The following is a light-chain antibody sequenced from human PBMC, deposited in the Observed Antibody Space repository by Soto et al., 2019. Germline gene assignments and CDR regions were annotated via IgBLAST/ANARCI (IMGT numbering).Light chain of an antibody. CDR1: LSLSSY. CDR3: QQRSYWLWT. V-gene: IGKV3-11*01. Sequence: EIVLTQSPATLSLPPGERATLSCRASLSLSSYLAWYQQKAGQAPRLLIYEASNRVTGIPARFSGSGSGTDFTLTIRSLKAEDFAVYYCQQRSYWLWTFGQGTKVEIK. CDR2: EAS. J-gene: IGKJ1*01.